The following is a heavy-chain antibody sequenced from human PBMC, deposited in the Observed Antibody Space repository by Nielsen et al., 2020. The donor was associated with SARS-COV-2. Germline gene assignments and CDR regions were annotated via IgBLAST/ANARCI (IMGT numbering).Heavy chain of an antibody. CDR3: ARLRRYGSGSYYKGNWFDP. CDR1: GYTFTSYS. D-gene: IGHD3-10*01. CDR2: INPSDGTT. V-gene: IGHV1-46*01. J-gene: IGHJ5*02. Sequence: ASVKVSCKASGYTFTSYSMHWVRQAPGQGLEWMGIINPSDGTTTVTQKFQGRVTITADESTSTAYMELSSLRSEDTAVYYCARLRRYGSGSYYKGNWFDPWGQGTLVTVSS.